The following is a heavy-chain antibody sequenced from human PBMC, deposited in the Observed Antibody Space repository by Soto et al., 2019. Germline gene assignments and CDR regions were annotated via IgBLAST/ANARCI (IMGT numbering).Heavy chain of an antibody. CDR3: ARETNSSPFEP. Sequence: AVGSLRLSCASSVCTFSSYEMNWVRHAPGKWLEWVSYISSSGSTIYYADSVKGRFTISRDNAKNSLYLQMNSLRAEDTAVYYCARETNSSPFEPWAQGTLVSVSS. D-gene: IGHD6-13*01. V-gene: IGHV3-48*03. CDR1: VCTFSSYE. J-gene: IGHJ5*02. CDR2: ISSSGSTI.